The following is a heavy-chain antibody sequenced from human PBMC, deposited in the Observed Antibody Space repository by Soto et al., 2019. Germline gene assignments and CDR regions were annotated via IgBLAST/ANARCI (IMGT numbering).Heavy chain of an antibody. Sequence: QVQLVQSGAEVKKPGASVKVSCKALGYTFTNFGVSWVRQAPGQGLEWMGWISTYSGNTHYPQRLQGRVTMTTVTSSRKAYMELRSLRSDDTAVYYCARATYCSGGNCYYFDSWGQGTLVTVSS. V-gene: IGHV1-18*04. CDR2: ISTYSGNT. CDR1: GYTFTNFG. CDR3: ARATYCSGGNCYYFDS. D-gene: IGHD2-15*01. J-gene: IGHJ4*02.